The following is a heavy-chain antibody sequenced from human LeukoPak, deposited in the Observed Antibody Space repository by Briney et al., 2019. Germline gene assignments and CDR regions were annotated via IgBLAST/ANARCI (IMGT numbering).Heavy chain of an antibody. CDR3: AKDFRWMVASNSYGWFDP. J-gene: IGHJ5*02. CDR1: GFTFSTHW. V-gene: IGHV3-74*01. D-gene: IGHD2/OR15-2a*01. CDR2: TKSDGTST. Sequence: GGSLRLSCAASGFTFSTHWMQWVRQAPGKGLAWVSRTKSDGTSTGYADSVKGRFTISRDNSKNTLYLQMNSLRADDTAIYYCAKDFRWMVASNSYGWFDPWGQGTLVTVSS.